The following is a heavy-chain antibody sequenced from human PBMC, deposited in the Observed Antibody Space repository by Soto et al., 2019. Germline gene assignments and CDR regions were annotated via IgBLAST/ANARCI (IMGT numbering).Heavy chain of an antibody. J-gene: IGHJ4*02. Sequence: PSETLSLTCTVSGGSMRNYFCTWIRQPPWKGLEWIGYIHYSGNTSFFPYYNPSLRSRVNISEDTYKNQFSLKLLSVTTADTAVYFCAAGEASSRNLAQYCLDFLGQRTLVPVCS. V-gene: IGHV4-59*01. D-gene: IGHD6-13*01. CDR3: AAGEASSRNLAQYCLDF. CDR2: IHYSGNT. CDR1: GGSMRNYF.